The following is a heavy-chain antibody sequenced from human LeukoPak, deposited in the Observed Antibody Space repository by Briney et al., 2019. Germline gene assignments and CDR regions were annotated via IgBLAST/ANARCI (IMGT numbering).Heavy chain of an antibody. V-gene: IGHV4-39*07. Sequence: SETLSLTCTVSGGSISSSSYYWGWIRQPPGKGLEWIGSIYYSGSTYYNPSVKSRVTISVDTSKNQFSLKLNSVTAADTAVYYCVREILYCSGGSCYRGPFDNWGQGTLVTVSA. J-gene: IGHJ4*02. CDR1: GGSISSSSYY. CDR3: VREILYCSGGSCYRGPFDN. D-gene: IGHD2-15*01. CDR2: IYYSGST.